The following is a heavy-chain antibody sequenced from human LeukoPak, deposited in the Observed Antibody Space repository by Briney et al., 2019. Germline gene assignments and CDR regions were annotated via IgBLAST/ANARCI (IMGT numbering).Heavy chain of an antibody. CDR1: GLTFSSYA. J-gene: IGHJ1*01. CDR2: ISDRGGST. V-gene: IGHV3-23*01. CDR3: AKGVALAGHIEYFQN. D-gene: IGHD6-19*01. Sequence: GSLRLSCAASGLTFSSYAMSWVRQAPGKGLEWVSGISDRGGSTYYADSVKGRFTISRDNSKNMSYLQMNSLRAEDTAVYYCAKGVALAGHIEYFQNWGQGTLVTVSS.